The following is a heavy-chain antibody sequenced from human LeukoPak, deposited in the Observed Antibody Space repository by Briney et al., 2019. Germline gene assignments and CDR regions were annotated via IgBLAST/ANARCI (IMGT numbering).Heavy chain of an antibody. CDR3: ARDYYDSSGYTD. V-gene: IGHV1-2*02. CDR1: GYTFTGYY. Sequence: ASVKVSCKASGYTFTGYYMHWVRQAPGQGLEWMGWINPNSGGTNYAQKFQGRVTMTRDTSISTAYMELSRLRSDDTAVYYCARDYYDSSGYTDWGQGTLVTVSS. D-gene: IGHD3-22*01. J-gene: IGHJ4*02. CDR2: INPNSGGT.